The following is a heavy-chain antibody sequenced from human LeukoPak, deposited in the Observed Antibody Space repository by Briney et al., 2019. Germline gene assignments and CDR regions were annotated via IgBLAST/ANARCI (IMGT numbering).Heavy chain of an antibody. Sequence: SETLSLTCTVSGGSISSYYWSWIRQPPGKGLEWIGYIYYSGSTNYNPSLKSRVTISVDTSKNQFSLKLSSVTAADTAVYYCAREDYDSSGYHFDYWGQGTLVTVSS. J-gene: IGHJ4*02. CDR3: AREDYDSSGYHFDY. V-gene: IGHV4-59*01. D-gene: IGHD3-22*01. CDR1: GGSISSYY. CDR2: IYYSGST.